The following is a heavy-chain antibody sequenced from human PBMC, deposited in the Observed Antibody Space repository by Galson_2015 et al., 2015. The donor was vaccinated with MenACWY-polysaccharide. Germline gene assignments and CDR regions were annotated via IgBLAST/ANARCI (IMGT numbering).Heavy chain of an antibody. CDR2: TNGDGGAT. D-gene: IGHD2-15*01. Sequence: SLRLSCAASGFTFSSYWMHWVRRAPGKGLVWVSRTNGDGGATDYADSVKGRFTISRDNAKNTLYLQMNSLRAEDTAVYYCARAGAKYCRGGNCFFNWFDPWGQGTLVTVSS. J-gene: IGHJ5*02. CDR3: ARAGAKYCRGGNCFFNWFDP. CDR1: GFTFSSYW. V-gene: IGHV3-74*01.